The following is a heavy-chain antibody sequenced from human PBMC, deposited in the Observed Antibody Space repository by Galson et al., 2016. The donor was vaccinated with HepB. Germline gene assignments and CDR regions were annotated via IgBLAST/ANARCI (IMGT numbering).Heavy chain of an antibody. CDR2: IIGIFDTA. CDR3: ARGYRNDYIWGRKRYYYGMDV. CDR1: GYSFVGFG. V-gene: IGHV1-69*13. D-gene: IGHD3-16*01. Sequence: SVKVSCKASGYSFVGFGLTWVRQAPGQGLEWMGGIIGIFDTANYAQKFQGKVTITADESTSTAYMELSSLRSEDTAVYYCARGYRNDYIWGRKRYYYGMDVWGQGTTVTVSS. J-gene: IGHJ6*02.